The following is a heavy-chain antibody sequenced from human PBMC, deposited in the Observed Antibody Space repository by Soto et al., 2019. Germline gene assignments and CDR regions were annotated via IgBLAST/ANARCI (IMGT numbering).Heavy chain of an antibody. CDR2: IYYSGST. D-gene: IGHD3-16*01. V-gene: IGHV4-39*01. J-gene: IGHJ5*02. CDR3: ARQGDNWFDP. CDR1: GGSISSSSYY. Sequence: SETLSLTCTVSGGSISSSSYYWGWIRQPPGKGLEWIGSIYYSGSTYYIPSLKSRVTISVDTSKNQFSLKLSSVTAADTAVYYCARQGDNWFDPWGQGTLVTVSS.